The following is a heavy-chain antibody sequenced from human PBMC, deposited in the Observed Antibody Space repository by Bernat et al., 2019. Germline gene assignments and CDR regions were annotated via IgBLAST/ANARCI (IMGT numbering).Heavy chain of an antibody. V-gene: IGHV3-23*01. D-gene: IGHD6-19*01. CDR2: ISDGSITT. J-gene: IGHJ3*02. CDR3: AKFDSSGWYRVIQGDGFDI. CDR1: GFTFSSYA. Sequence: EVQLLESGGGLVQPGGSLRVSCAASGFTFSSYAMTWVRQPPGKWLEWVSTISDGSITTYYADSVTGRCTISRDNSNKTLYLQMNSLRAEDTAVYYCAKFDSSGWYRVIQGDGFDIWGQGTMVTVSS.